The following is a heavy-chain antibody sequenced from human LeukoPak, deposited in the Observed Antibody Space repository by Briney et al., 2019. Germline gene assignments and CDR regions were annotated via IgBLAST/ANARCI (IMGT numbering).Heavy chain of an antibody. Sequence: SVKVSCKASGYTFTSYGISWVRQAPGQGLEWMGWISAYNGNTNYAQKFQGRVTMTTDTSTSTAYMELRSLRSDDTAVYYCARDLRSEWLRFSYYDGMDVWGQGTTVTVSS. D-gene: IGHD5-12*01. J-gene: IGHJ6*02. V-gene: IGHV1-18*01. CDR2: ISAYNGNT. CDR3: ARDLRSEWLRFSYYDGMDV. CDR1: GYTFTSYG.